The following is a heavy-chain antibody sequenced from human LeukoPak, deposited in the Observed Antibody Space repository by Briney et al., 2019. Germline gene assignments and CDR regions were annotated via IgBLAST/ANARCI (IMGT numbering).Heavy chain of an antibody. CDR1: GGSFSGYY. CDR2: INHSGST. J-gene: IGHJ6*03. V-gene: IGHV4-34*01. CDR3: ARQLLYCSSTSCYMDV. Sequence: SETLSLTCAVYGGSFSGYYWSWIRQPPGKGLEWIGEINHSGSTNYNPSLKGRVTISVDTSKNQFSLKLSSVTAADTAVYYCARQLLYCSSTSCYMDVWGKGTTVTVSS. D-gene: IGHD2-2*01.